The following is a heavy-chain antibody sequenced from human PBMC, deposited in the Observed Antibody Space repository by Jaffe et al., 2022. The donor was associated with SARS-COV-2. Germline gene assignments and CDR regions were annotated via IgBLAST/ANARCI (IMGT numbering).Heavy chain of an antibody. CDR1: GFTFDDYA. Sequence: EVQLVESGGGLVQPGRSLRLSCAASGFTFDDYAMHWVRQAPGKGLEWVSGISWNSGSIGYADSVKGRFTISRDNAKNSLYLQMNSLRAEDTALYYCAKDIGRTLGYFDYWGQGTLVTVSS. CDR3: AKDIGRTLGYFDY. V-gene: IGHV3-9*01. D-gene: IGHD7-27*01. CDR2: ISWNSGSI. J-gene: IGHJ4*02.